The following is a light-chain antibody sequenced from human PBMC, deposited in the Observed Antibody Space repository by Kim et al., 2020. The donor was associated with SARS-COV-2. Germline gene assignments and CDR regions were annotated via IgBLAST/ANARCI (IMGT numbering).Light chain of an antibody. CDR3: QQVNTYPLT. CDR2: AAS. Sequence: DIQLTQSPSFLSASVGDRVTITCRASQGTSSFLAWYQQEPGKAPKLLIYAASTLQSGVPSRFSGSGSGTEFTLTISSLQPEDFATYYCQQVNTYPLTFGGGTKVDIK. J-gene: IGKJ4*01. CDR1: QGTSSF. V-gene: IGKV1-9*01.